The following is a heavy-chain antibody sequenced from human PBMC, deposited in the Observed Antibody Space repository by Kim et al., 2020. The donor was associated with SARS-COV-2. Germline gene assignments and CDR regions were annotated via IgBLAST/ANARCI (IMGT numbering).Heavy chain of an antibody. Sequence: ASVKVSCKVSGYTLTELSMHWVRQAPGKGLEWMGGFDPEDGETIYAQKFQGRVTMTEDTSTDTAYMELSSLRSEDTAVYYCATDHWEGVDYYGSGSYSNYYCMDVWGQGTTVTVSS. D-gene: IGHD3-10*01. CDR1: GYTLTELS. CDR2: FDPEDGET. CDR3: ATDHWEGVDYYGSGSYSNYYCMDV. V-gene: IGHV1-24*01. J-gene: IGHJ6*02.